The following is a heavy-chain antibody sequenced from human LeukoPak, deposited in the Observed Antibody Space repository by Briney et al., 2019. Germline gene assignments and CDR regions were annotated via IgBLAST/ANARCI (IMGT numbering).Heavy chain of an antibody. Sequence: SGGSLRLSCAASGFTLSTICMSWVRQAPGKGLEWVSNIYSGGTTYYADSVVGRFTIPRHNSRNTLYLQMNRLRAEDTAVYYCERVDTVMAYYFDLWGQGTLVTVSS. CDR3: ERVDTVMAYYFDL. J-gene: IGHJ4*02. D-gene: IGHD5-18*01. CDR1: GFTLSTIC. V-gene: IGHV3-53*04. CDR2: IYSGGTT.